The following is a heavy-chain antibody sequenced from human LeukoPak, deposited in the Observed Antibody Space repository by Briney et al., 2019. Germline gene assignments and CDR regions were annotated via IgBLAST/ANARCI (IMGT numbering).Heavy chain of an antibody. V-gene: IGHV3-73*01. CDR1: GFTFSGSA. J-gene: IGHJ4*02. D-gene: IGHD1-14*01. CDR3: TRYNVGFDY. Sequence: PGGSLRLSCAASGFTFSGSAMHWVRQASGKGLEWVGRIRSKANNYATVYAASVKGRFTISRDDSKNTAYLQMNSLKTEGTAVYYCTRYNVGFDYWGQGTLVTVSS. CDR2: IRSKANNYAT.